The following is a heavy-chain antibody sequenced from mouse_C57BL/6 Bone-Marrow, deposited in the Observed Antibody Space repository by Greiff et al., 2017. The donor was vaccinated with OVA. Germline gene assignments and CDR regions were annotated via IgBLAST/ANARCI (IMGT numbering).Heavy chain of an antibody. CDR3: AREASTVVARYWYFDV. J-gene: IGHJ1*03. D-gene: IGHD1-1*01. Sequence: QVQLKQPGAELVRPGSSVKLSCKASGYTFTSYWMHWVKQRPIQGLEWIGNIDPSDSETHYNQKFKDKATLTVDKSSSTAYMQLSSLTSEDSAVYYCAREASTVVARYWYFDVWGTGTTVTVSS. CDR2: IDPSDSET. V-gene: IGHV1-52*01. CDR1: GYTFTSYW.